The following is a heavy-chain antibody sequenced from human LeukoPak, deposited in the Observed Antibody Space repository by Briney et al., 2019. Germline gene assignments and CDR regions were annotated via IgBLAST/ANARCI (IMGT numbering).Heavy chain of an antibody. V-gene: IGHV4-4*07. CDR3: AREGILGHPLYWYFDL. CDR2: IYTSGST. J-gene: IGHJ2*01. Sequence: SETLSLTCTVSGGSISSYYWSWIRQPAGKGLEWIGRIYTSGSTNYNPSLKSRVTMSVDTSKNQFSLKLSSVTAADTAVYYCAREGILGHPLYWYFDLWGRGTLVTVSS. CDR1: GGSISSYY. D-gene: IGHD1-26*01.